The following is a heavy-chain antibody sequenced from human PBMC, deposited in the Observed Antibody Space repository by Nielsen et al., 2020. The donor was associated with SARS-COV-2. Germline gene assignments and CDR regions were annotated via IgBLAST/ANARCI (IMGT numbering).Heavy chain of an antibody. D-gene: IGHD3-3*01. CDR2: INPSGSGT. J-gene: IGHJ6*03. CDR1: GFTFSSTW. Sequence: GASLRLPCSASGFTFSSTWMDWVRQAPGQGLVWVSRINPSGSGTAYADSVKGRFAVSRDNAGNTVVLQIHSLRVEDTAVYYCAGGADFWSGTQKYYMDVWGKGTTVTVSS. CDR3: AGGADFWSGTQKYYMDV. V-gene: IGHV3-74*01.